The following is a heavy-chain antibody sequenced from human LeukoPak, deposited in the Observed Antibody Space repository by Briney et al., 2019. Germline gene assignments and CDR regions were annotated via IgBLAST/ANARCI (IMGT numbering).Heavy chain of an antibody. V-gene: IGHV3-23*01. CDR2: ISGSGGST. CDR3: AKDSAFRYSSGCFDY. Sequence: GGSLRLSCAASGFTFSSYAMSWVRQAPGKGLEWVSAISGSGGSTYYADSVKGRFTISRDNSKNTLYLQMNSLIAEDTAVYYCAKDSAFRYSSGCFDYWGQGTLVTVSS. D-gene: IGHD6-19*01. J-gene: IGHJ4*02. CDR1: GFTFSSYA.